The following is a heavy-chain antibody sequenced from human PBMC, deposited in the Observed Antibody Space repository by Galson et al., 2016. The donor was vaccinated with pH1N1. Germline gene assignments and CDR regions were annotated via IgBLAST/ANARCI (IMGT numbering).Heavy chain of an antibody. D-gene: IGHD5-12*01. CDR1: GFTFTSYA. CDR3: ARDSEYSGHEGFH. J-gene: IGHJ4*02. V-gene: IGHV3-30*04. Sequence: SLRLSCAASGFTFTSYAMHWVRQAPGKGLEWVAFILNDGTNEYYADSMKGSVTITRDKTKSTVYLQMNSLRTEDTAVYYCARDSEYSGHEGFHWAQGTLVIVSS. CDR2: ILNDGTNE.